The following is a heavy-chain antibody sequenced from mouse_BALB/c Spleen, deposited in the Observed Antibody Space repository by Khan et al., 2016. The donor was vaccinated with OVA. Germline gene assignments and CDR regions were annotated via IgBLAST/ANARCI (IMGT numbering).Heavy chain of an antibody. Sequence: VRLQQSGAELVKPGASVKLSCTASGFNIKDTYMHWVKQRPEQGLEWIGRIDPANGNTKYDPKFPGKATITADTYSNTVYLQLSSLTSEDTADYYCARINAWGQGTTLTVSS. CDR3: ARINA. J-gene: IGHJ2*01. CDR1: GFNIKDTY. V-gene: IGHV14-3*02. CDR2: IDPANGNT.